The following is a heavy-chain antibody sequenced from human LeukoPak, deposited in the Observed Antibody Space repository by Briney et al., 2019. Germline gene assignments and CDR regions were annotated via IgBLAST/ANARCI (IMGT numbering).Heavy chain of an antibody. CDR3: ARAWWELRPEAFDI. Sequence: SVNVSCKASGGTFSSYAISWVLQAPGQGLEWMGGIIPIFGTANYAQNFQGKVTITADESTSTAYMELSSLRSEDTAVYYCARAWWELRPEAFDIWGQGTMVTVSS. V-gene: IGHV1-69*13. J-gene: IGHJ3*02. CDR1: GGTFSSYA. D-gene: IGHD1-26*01. CDR2: IIPIFGTA.